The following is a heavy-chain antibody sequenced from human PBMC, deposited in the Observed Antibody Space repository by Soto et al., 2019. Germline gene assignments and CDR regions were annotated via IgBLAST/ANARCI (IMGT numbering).Heavy chain of an antibody. Sequence: QAQLQVSGPGVVKPAETLSLICDVSGVPITDSYWSWIRQSPGKGLEWIGRVHAGGSFNYNPSLGRRAAISVDTSKSQVSLRLTSVTAADTAVYFCARENTPEMTRGWFAPWGQGTLVTVSS. CDR2: VHAGGSF. CDR3: ARENTPEMTRGWFAP. J-gene: IGHJ5*02. CDR1: GVPITDSY. V-gene: IGHV4-4*07. D-gene: IGHD3-10*01.